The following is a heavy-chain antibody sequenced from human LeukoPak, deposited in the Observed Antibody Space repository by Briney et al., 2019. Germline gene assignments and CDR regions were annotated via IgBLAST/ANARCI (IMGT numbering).Heavy chain of an antibody. Sequence: GASVKVSCKASGGTFSTYAISWVRQAPGQGLEWMGGIIPIFGTANYAQKFQGRVTITADESTSTAYMELSSLRSEDTAVYYCARKYSSGWYHWGQGTLVTVSS. D-gene: IGHD6-19*01. J-gene: IGHJ5*02. CDR3: ARKYSSGWYH. CDR2: IIPIFGTA. CDR1: GGTFSTYA. V-gene: IGHV1-69*13.